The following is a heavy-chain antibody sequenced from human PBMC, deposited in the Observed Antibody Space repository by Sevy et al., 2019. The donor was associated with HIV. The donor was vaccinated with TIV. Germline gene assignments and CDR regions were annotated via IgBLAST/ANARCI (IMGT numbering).Heavy chain of an antibody. D-gene: IGHD5-12*01. CDR2: MSNTGSTI. Sequence: GGSLRLSCAASGFSFSIYSMNWVRQAPGRGLEWVSYMSNTGSTIHYADSVKGRFTISRDNAKNSLNLQMNSLRAEDMAVYYCASQRGGYERLYYFDYWGQGTLVTVSS. CDR3: ASQRGGYERLYYFDY. V-gene: IGHV3-48*01. J-gene: IGHJ4*02. CDR1: GFSFSIYS.